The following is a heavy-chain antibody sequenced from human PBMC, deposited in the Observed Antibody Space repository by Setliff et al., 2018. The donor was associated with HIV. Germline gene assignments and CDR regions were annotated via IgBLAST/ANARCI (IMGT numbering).Heavy chain of an antibody. CDR1: GFTFSWYR. D-gene: IGHD2-2*01. V-gene: IGHV3-21*01. CDR2: IGNSGSYI. CDR3: ASLYCSSSSCYEDY. J-gene: IGHJ4*02. Sequence: PGGSLRLSCAASGFTFSWYRMNWVRQAPGKGLEWVSSIGNSGSYIYYADSVKGRFTISRDNAKNSLYLQMNSLRVEDTAMHYCASLYCSSSSCYEDYWGQGTQVTVSS.